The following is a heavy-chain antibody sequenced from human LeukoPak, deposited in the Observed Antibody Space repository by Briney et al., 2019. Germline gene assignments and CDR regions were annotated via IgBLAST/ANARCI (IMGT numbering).Heavy chain of an antibody. V-gene: IGHV3-21*01. CDR3: ARSQWNPGKTTQTT. Sequence: GGSLRLSCAASGFTFGAYTINWVRQAPGKGLEWVSCIFSRSESILYADSVKGRFTVSRDNAKNSLYLQMDSLRVEDTAVYYCARSQWNPGKTTQTTWGQGTLVTVSS. CDR1: GFTFGAYT. J-gene: IGHJ5*02. CDR2: IFSRSESI. D-gene: IGHD1-1*01.